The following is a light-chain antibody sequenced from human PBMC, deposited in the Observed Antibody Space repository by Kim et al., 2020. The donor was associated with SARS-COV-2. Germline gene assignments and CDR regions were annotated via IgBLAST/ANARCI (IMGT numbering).Light chain of an antibody. CDR3: CSYASSVV. CDR2: DVS. V-gene: IGLV2-11*01. CDR1: SSDVGGYNY. J-gene: IGLJ2*01. Sequence: PDQAVTLACPGTSSDVGGYNYVSWYQQHPGKAPKLMIYDVSKRPSGVPDRFSGSKSGYTASLTISGVQPEDEADYYCCSYASSVVFGGGTQLTVL.